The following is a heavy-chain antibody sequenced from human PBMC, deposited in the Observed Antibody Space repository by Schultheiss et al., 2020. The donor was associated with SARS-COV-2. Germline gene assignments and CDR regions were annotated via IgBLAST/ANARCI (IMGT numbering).Heavy chain of an antibody. Sequence: GGSLRLSCAASGFTFSDYYMSWIRQAPGKGLEWVSYISTSGSTIYYGDSVKGRFTISRDNAKNSLYLQMNSLRAEDTAVYYCARETVPYCINGVCAPRHYYGMDVWGQGTTVTVSS. CDR2: ISTSGSTI. D-gene: IGHD2-8*01. CDR3: ARETVPYCINGVCAPRHYYGMDV. CDR1: GFTFSDYY. V-gene: IGHV3-11*04. J-gene: IGHJ6*02.